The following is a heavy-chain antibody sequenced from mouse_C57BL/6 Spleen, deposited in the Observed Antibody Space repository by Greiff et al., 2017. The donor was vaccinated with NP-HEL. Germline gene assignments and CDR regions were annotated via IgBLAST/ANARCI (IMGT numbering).Heavy chain of an antibody. CDR2: INPSTGGT. D-gene: IGHD1-1*01. CDR1: GYSFTGYY. V-gene: IGHV1-42*01. CDR3: ARTHYYGSSYFAY. J-gene: IGHJ3*01. Sequence: EVQLQQSGPELVKPGASVKISCKASGYSFTGYYMNWVKQSPEKSLEWIGEINPSTGGTTYNQKFKAKATLTVDKSSSTAYMQLKSLTSEDSAVYYCARTHYYGSSYFAYWGQGTLVTVSA.